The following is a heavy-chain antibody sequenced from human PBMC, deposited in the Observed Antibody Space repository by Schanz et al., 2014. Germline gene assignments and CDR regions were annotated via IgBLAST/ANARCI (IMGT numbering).Heavy chain of an antibody. V-gene: IGHV3-48*01. D-gene: IGHD3-9*01. CDR1: GFAFSSYS. CDR2: ISSSGTTI. J-gene: IGHJ6*02. CDR3: ARDSGPYYDKSMDV. Sequence: EVQLVESGGGLIQPGGSLRLSCTASGFAFSSYSMNWVRQAPGKGLEWVSYISSSGTTIYYADSVKGRFTISRDNAKNSLFLQMNSLRVEDTAVYYCARDSGPYYDKSMDVWGQGTTVAVSS.